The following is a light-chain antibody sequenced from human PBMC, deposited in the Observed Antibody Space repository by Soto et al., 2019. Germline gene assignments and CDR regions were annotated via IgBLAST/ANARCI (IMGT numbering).Light chain of an antibody. CDR2: DAS. V-gene: IGKV3-11*01. CDR3: QQFSSYPLT. CDR1: QSVSSY. Sequence: EIVLTQSPATLSLSPGERATLSCRASQSVSSYLAWYQQKPGQAPRLLIYDASSRATGIPDRFSGGGSGTDFPLTISRLEPEDFAVYYCQQFSSYPLTFGGGTKVDIK. J-gene: IGKJ4*01.